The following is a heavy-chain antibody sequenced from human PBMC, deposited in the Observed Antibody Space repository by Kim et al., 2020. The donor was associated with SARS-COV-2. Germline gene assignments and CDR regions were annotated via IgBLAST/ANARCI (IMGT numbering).Heavy chain of an antibody. D-gene: IGHD6-13*01. CDR2: IDPSDSYT. J-gene: IGHJ5*02. V-gene: IGHV5-10-1*01. CDR1: GYSFTSYW. Sequence: GESLKISCKGSGYSFTSYWISWVRQMPGKGLEWMGRIDPSDSYTNYSPSFQGHVTISADKPISTAYLQWSSLKASDTAMYYCARHPLAAAGGDWFDPWGQGTLVTVSS. CDR3: ARHPLAAAGGDWFDP.